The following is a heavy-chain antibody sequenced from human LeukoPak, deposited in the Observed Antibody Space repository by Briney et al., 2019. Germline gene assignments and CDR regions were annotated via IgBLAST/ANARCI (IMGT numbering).Heavy chain of an antibody. D-gene: IGHD6-19*01. Sequence: GGSLRLSCAASGFIFSDYYMSWIRQAPGKGLEWVSYISSSGSSIYYADSVKGRFTISRDNAKDSLYLQMNNLRAEDTAVYYCGRYLNSGPLDYWGQGIQVTVSS. J-gene: IGHJ4*02. CDR2: ISSSGSSI. CDR3: GRYLNSGPLDY. CDR1: GFIFSDYY. V-gene: IGHV3-11*04.